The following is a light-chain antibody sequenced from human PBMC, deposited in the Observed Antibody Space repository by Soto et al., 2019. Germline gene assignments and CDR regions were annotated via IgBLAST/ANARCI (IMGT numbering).Light chain of an antibody. V-gene: IGKV3-15*01. Sequence: VLTQSPGTLSLSPGERATLSCRASQSVSSNLAWYQQKPGQAPRLLIYGASTRATGIPARFSGSGSGTEFTLTISSLQSEDFAVYYCQQYNNWPPITFGQGTRLETK. J-gene: IGKJ5*01. CDR1: QSVSSN. CDR2: GAS. CDR3: QQYNNWPPIT.